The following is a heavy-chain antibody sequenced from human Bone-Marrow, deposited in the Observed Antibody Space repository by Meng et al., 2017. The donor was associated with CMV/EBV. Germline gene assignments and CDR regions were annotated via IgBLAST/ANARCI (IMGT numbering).Heavy chain of an antibody. Sequence: LSLTCAASGFTFSSYSMNWVRQAPGKGLEWVSYISSSSSTIYYADSVKGRFTISRDNSKNTLYLQMNSLRAEDTAVYYCARDLSPGYDEENWFDPWGQGTLVTVSS. J-gene: IGHJ5*02. V-gene: IGHV3-48*01. D-gene: IGHD1-1*01. CDR3: ARDLSPGYDEENWFDP. CDR1: GFTFSSYS. CDR2: ISSSSSTI.